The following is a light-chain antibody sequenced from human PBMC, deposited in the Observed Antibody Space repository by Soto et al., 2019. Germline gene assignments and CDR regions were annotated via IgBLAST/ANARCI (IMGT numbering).Light chain of an antibody. Sequence: QSVLAQPPSVSGAPGQTVTVSCTGSSSNIGAGFDLHWYQQLPGTAPKLLIYGNSNRPSGVPDRFSGSKSGTSASLAITGLQAEDEADYYCQSYDSSLSGSFVFGTGTKVTVL. J-gene: IGLJ1*01. CDR1: SSNIGAGFD. CDR2: GNS. V-gene: IGLV1-40*01. CDR3: QSYDSSLSGSFV.